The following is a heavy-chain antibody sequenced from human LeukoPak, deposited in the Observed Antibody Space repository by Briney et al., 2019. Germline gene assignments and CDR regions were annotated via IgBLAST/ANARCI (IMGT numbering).Heavy chain of an antibody. J-gene: IGHJ3*02. CDR3: ASGFYSGNPDAFDI. D-gene: IGHD5-12*01. Sequence: SSETLSLTCAVYGGSFSRYYWSWIRQSAGKGLEWIGRIYNSGSASYNPSLRSRITMSVDTSKNQFSLKLTSVTAADTAVYFCASGFYSGNPDAFDIWGQGTLVTVSS. V-gene: IGHV4-59*10. CDR1: GGSFSRYY. CDR2: IYNSGSA.